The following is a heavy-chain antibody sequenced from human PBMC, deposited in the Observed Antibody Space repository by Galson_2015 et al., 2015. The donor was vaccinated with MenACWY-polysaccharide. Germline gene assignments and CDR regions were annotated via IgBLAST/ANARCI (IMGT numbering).Heavy chain of an antibody. D-gene: IGHD2-2*02. CDR3: ARTVNVYCSSTSCYIGGWFDP. CDR2: MNPDSGNT. CDR1: GYTFTSYD. Sequence: SVKVSCKASGYTFTSYDINWVRQATGQGLEWMGWMNPDSGNTGYAQKFQGRVTMTRNTSISTAYMELSSLRSEDTAVYYCARTVNVYCSSTSCYIGGWFDPWGQGTLVTVSS. J-gene: IGHJ5*02. V-gene: IGHV1-8*01.